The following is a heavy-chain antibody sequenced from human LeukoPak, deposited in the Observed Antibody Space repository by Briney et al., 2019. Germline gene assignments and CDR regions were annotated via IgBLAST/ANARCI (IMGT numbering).Heavy chain of an antibody. D-gene: IGHD6-13*01. CDR3: TRKDSSSWYDY. CDR2: IYSDDST. V-gene: IGHV3-53*01. Sequence: GGSLRLSCAASGFTVSSHFVSWVRQAPGKGLEWVSVIYSDDSTYYADSVKGRFTISRDNFRNTLYLQMNSVRAEDTAVYYRTRKDSSSWYDYWGQGTLVTVSS. CDR1: GFTVSSHF. J-gene: IGHJ4*02.